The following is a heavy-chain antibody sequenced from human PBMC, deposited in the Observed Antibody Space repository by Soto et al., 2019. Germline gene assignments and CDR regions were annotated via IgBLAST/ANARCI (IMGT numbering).Heavy chain of an antibody. CDR3: ARDADYGGSRGGMDV. Sequence: QVRLEESGPGLVKPSETLSLICSVSGGSVNNANYFWNWIRHHPENGLEWIGYIYYSGSTRYNPSFKTRATLSIDTSKNQLSLRLNSVTVADTAVYFCARDADYGGSRGGMDVWGRGTTVTVSS. D-gene: IGHD4-17*01. CDR1: GGSVNNANYF. J-gene: IGHJ6*02. V-gene: IGHV4-31*03. CDR2: IYYSGST.